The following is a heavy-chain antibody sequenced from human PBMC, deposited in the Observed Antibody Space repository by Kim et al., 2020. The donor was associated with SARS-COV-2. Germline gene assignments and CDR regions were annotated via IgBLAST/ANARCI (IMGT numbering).Heavy chain of an antibody. J-gene: IGHJ4*02. V-gene: IGHV1-46*01. CDR2: VSPSSDYT. CDR3: ARESPGTFYFYY. Sequence: ASVKVSCTASGYSFTNYLIHWARQAPGQGLEYMGIVSPSSDYTKYAPRFQGRITMTRDTSTSTVYVDLSRLTSEDTAICFCARESPGTFYFYYWGQGTLV. CDR1: GYSFTNYL.